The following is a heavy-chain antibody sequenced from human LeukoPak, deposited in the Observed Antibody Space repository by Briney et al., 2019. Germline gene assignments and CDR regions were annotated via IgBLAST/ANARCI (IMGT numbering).Heavy chain of an antibody. D-gene: IGHD3-22*01. CDR1: GDSISSGSYY. J-gene: IGHJ3*02. CDR2: IYTNGST. CDR3: ARGPYSYDSSGAFDI. V-gene: IGHV4-61*02. Sequence: PSETLSLTCTVSGDSISSGSYYWSWIRQPAGKGLEWIGRIYTNGSTNYNPSLKSRVTISVDTSKNQFSLKLSSVTAADTAVYFCARGPYSYDSSGAFDIWGQGTMVTVSS.